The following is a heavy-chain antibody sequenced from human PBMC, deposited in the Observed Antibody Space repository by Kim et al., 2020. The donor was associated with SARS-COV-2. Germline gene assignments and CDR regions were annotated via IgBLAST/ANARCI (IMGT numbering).Heavy chain of an antibody. V-gene: IGHV3-66*01. CDR1: GFTVSSNY. CDR2: IYSGDKT. J-gene: IGHJ4*02. Sequence: GGSLRLSCAASGFTVSSNYMSWLRQAPGKGLEWLSVIYSGDKTCYVESVKGRLTISRDNSKNTLYLQMSSLRVEDTAVYYCATNLAAAGVFWGQGTLVTV. D-gene: IGHD6-13*01. CDR3: ATNLAAAGVF.